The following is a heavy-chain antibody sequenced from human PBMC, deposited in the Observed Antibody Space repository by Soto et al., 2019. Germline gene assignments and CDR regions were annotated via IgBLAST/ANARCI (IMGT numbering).Heavy chain of an antibody. CDR2: IYYSGST. J-gene: IGHJ6*02. Sequence: LSLTCTVSGGSISSGDYYWSWIRQPPGKGLEWIGYIYYSGSTYYNPSLKSRVTISVDTSKNQFSLKLSSVTAADTAVYYCARDDFWSGWRNYYYYGMDVWGQGTTVTVSS. CDR3: ARDDFWSGWRNYYYYGMDV. CDR1: GGSISSGDYY. D-gene: IGHD3-3*01. V-gene: IGHV4-30-4*01.